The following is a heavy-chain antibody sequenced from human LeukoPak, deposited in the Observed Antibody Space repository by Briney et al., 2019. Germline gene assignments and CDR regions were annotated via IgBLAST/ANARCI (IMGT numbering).Heavy chain of an antibody. V-gene: IGHV1-46*04. CDR3: ARPAIYFHLSQQDY. Sequence: GASVKVSCKASGYTFTSYYMRWVRQAPGKGLEWVGIINPSSGCICYAQKVQGRVTMTRDKAKSTVYMELSSLRAGDTAMYYCARPAIYFHLSQQDYWGQGTLVTVSS. CDR1: GYTFTSYY. J-gene: IGHJ4*02. CDR2: INPSSGCI. D-gene: IGHD3-9*01.